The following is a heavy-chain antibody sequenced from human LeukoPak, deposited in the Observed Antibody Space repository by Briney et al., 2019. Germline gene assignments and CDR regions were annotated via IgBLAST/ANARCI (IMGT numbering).Heavy chain of an antibody. CDR1: GGTFSSYA. CDR2: IIPILGIA. D-gene: IGHD5/OR15-5a*01. J-gene: IGHJ4*02. Sequence: SVKVSCKASGGTFSSYAISWVRQAPGQGLEWMGRIIPILGIANYAQKFQGRVTMTTDTSTSTAYMELRSLRSDDTAVYYCARVGTSTGDYWGQGTLVTVSS. V-gene: IGHV1-69*04. CDR3: ARVGTSTGDY.